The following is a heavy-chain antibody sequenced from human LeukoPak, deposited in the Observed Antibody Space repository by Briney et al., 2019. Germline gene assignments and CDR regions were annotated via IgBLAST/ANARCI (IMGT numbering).Heavy chain of an antibody. CDR1: GFSVSRY. D-gene: IGHD6-19*01. V-gene: IGHV3-53*01. Sequence: GGSLRLSCAASGFSVSRYMSWGRQAPGKGLEWVSVIYDGDNTNYVDSVRGRLTISRDSSNNMLFLQMNSLRAEDTALYYCVGATRWLAYDYRGQGALVTVSS. CDR2: IYDGDNT. CDR3: VGATRWLAYDY. J-gene: IGHJ4*02.